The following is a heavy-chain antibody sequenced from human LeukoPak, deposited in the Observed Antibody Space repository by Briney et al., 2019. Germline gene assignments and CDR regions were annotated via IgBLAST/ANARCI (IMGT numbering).Heavy chain of an antibody. CDR3: ARGGYGSYYY. V-gene: IGHV3-48*01. D-gene: IGHD1-26*01. CDR2: ISSSSTTI. CDR1: GFTFSSYS. J-gene: IGHJ4*02. Sequence: PGGSLRLSCAASGFTFSSYSMHWVRQAPGKGLEWLSYISSSSTTIYYADSVKGRFTISRDNAKNSLYLQMNSLRAEDTAVYYCARGGYGSYYYWGQGTLVTVSS.